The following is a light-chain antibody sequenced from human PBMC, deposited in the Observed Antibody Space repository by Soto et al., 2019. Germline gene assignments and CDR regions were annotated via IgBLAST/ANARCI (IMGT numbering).Light chain of an antibody. CDR3: QQYNSYSKT. CDR2: AAS. V-gene: IGKV1-9*01. J-gene: IGKJ1*01. CDR1: QGIGSY. Sequence: DIQLTQSPSFLSASLGDRVTITCRASQGIGSYLAWYQQKPGKAPRLLIYAASTLQSGVPSRFSGSGSDTEFTLTISSLQPEDFATYYCQQYNSYSKTFGQGTKVDIK.